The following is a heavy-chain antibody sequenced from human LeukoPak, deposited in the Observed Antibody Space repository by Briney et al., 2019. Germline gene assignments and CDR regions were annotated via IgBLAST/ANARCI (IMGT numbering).Heavy chain of an antibody. Sequence: SETLSLTCTVSGGSISSGSYYWSWLRQPAGKGLEWIGRIYTSGSTNYNPPLKSRVTISVDTSKNQFSLKLTSVTAADTAVYYCARGGTGYSSSGFEYWGQGTLVTVSS. V-gene: IGHV4-61*02. J-gene: IGHJ4*02. D-gene: IGHD6-13*01. CDR2: IYTSGST. CDR3: ARGGTGYSSSGFEY. CDR1: GGSISSGSYY.